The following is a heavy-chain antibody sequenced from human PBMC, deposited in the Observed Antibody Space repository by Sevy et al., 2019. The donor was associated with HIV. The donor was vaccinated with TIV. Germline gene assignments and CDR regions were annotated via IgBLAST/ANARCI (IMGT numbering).Heavy chain of an antibody. CDR1: GGTFSSYA. CDR2: IIPIFGTA. D-gene: IGHD6-19*01. CDR3: ARANSSGWPQYYFDY. Sequence: ASVKVSCKASGGTFSSYAISWVRQAPGQGLEWMVGIIPIFGTANYAQKFQGRVTITADKSTSTAYMELSSLRSEDTAVYYCARANSSGWPQYYFDYWGQGTLVTVSS. J-gene: IGHJ4*02. V-gene: IGHV1-69*06.